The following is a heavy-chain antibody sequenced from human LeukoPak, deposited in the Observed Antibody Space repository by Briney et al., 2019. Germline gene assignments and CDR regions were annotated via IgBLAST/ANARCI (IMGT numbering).Heavy chain of an antibody. CDR2: ISYDGSNN. CDR3: ARDPLYYDFWSGYSLNSYYFDY. Sequence: GGSLRLSCAASGFTFSSYAMHWVRQAPGKGLEWVAVISYDGSNNYYADSVKGRFTISRDNSKNTLYLQMNSLRAEDTAVYYCARDPLYYDFWSGYSLNSYYFDYWGQGTLVTVSS. V-gene: IGHV3-30*01. CDR1: GFTFSSYA. J-gene: IGHJ4*02. D-gene: IGHD3-3*01.